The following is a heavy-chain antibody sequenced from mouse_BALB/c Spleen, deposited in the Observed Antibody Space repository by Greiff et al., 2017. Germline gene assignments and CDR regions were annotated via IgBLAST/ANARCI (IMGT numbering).Heavy chain of an antibody. CDR3: ASGNYVGFAY. Sequence: EVHLVESGPGLVKPSQSLSLTCTVTGYSITSDYAWNWIRQFPGNKLEWMGYISYSGSTSYNPSLKSRISITRDTSKNQFFLQLNSVTTEDTATYYCASGNYVGFAYWGQGTLVTVSA. CDR1: GYSITSDYA. V-gene: IGHV3-2*02. CDR2: ISYSGST. J-gene: IGHJ3*01. D-gene: IGHD2-1*01.